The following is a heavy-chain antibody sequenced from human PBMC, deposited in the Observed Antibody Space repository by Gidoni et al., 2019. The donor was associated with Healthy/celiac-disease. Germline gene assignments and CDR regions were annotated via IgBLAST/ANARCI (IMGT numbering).Heavy chain of an antibody. V-gene: IGHV3-9*01. D-gene: IGHD3-3*01. J-gene: IGHJ6*03. CDR1: GFTFDDYA. CDR3: AKARTMRYYYYDMDV. Sequence: EVQLVESGGGLVQPGRSLSLSCSASGFTFDDYAMHWVRPAPGKGLEWVSGMSWNSGSIGYADSVKGRFTISRDNAKKSLYLQMNSLRAEETALYYCAKARTMRYYYYDMDVWGKGTTVTVSS. CDR2: MSWNSGSI.